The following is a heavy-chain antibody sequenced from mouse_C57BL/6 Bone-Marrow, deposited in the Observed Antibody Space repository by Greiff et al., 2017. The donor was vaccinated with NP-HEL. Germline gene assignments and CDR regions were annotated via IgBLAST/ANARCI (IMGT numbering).Heavy chain of an antibody. CDR1: GFTFSSYG. Sequence: EVKLMESGGDLVKPGGSLKLSCAASGFTFSSYGMSWVRQTPDKRLEWVATISSGGSYTYYPDSVKGRFTISRDNAKNTLYLQMSSLKSEDTAMDYCARKGNWDEGDYWGQGTTLTVSS. D-gene: IGHD4-1*01. CDR3: ARKGNWDEGDY. J-gene: IGHJ2*01. CDR2: ISSGGSYT. V-gene: IGHV5-6*01.